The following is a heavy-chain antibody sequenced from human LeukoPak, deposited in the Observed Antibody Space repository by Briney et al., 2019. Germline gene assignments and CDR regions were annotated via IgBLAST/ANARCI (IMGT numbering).Heavy chain of an antibody. J-gene: IGHJ3*01. Sequence: PSDTLSLTWAVSGYSISSNNWWAWIRQPPGKGLEWIGYIYYSGNTYYNPYNPSLTSRVTMSVDTSKNQFSLKLDSVTEIDTAMYYCARNQAVAANRGAFDVWGQGTMVTVSS. CDR2: IYYSGNT. CDR3: ARNQAVAANRGAFDV. CDR1: GYSISSNNW. V-gene: IGHV4-28*01. D-gene: IGHD6-19*01.